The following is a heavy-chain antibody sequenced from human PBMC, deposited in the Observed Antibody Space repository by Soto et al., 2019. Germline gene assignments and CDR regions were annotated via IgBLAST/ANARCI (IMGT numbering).Heavy chain of an antibody. V-gene: IGHV3-33*01. CDR1: GFTFTRYA. CDR2: TWYDGSNR. J-gene: IGHJ4*02. Sequence: GGSLRLSCVASGFTFTRYAMHWVRQAPGKGLEWVAVTWYDGSNRHYADSVKGRFTISRDDSKNTLYLQMSRLRAEDTAVYYCARNKDYSDYAVGIDYWGQGPLVTVSS. D-gene: IGHD4-17*01. CDR3: ARNKDYSDYAVGIDY.